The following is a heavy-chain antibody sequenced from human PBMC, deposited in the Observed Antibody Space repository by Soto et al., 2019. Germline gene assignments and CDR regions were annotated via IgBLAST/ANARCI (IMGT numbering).Heavy chain of an antibody. CDR3: ARHGDNWNEEPYYYYGMDV. V-gene: IGHV3-48*01. D-gene: IGHD1-1*01. CDR2: ISSSSSTI. J-gene: IGHJ6*02. CDR1: GFTFSSYS. Sequence: GGSLRLSCAASGFTFSSYSMNLVRQAPGKGLEWVSYISSSSSTIYYAGSVKGQVTISADKSISTAYLQWSSLKASDTAMYYCARHGDNWNEEPYYYYGMDVWGQGTTVTVSS.